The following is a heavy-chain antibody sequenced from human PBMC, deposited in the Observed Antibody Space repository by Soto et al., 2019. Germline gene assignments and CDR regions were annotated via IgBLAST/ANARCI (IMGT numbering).Heavy chain of an antibody. V-gene: IGHV4-39*01. CDR2: IYYSGST. D-gene: IGHD2-15*01. Sequence: SETLSLTCTVSGGSITSSSYYWGWVRQPPGKGLEWIGTIYYSGSTYYNPSLQSRVTISVDTSKNQFSLRLSSVTAADTAVYYFANGYCSGGSCYPMNWFDPWGQGTLVTVSS. CDR1: GGSITSSSYY. CDR3: ANGYCSGGSCYPMNWFDP. J-gene: IGHJ5*02.